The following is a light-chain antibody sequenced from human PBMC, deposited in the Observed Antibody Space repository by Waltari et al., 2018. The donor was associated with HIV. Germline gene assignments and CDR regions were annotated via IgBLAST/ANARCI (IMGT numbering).Light chain of an antibody. CDR2: RTN. J-gene: IGLJ2*01. V-gene: IGLV1-44*01. CDR1: SSNIGSKT. Sequence: QSVLTQPPSASGTPGQRVTISCSGSSSNIGSKTVNWYQQLPGTAPKLLIYRTNQRPSGVPDRFSGSKSGTSASLAISGLQSEDEADYYCATWDDSLNGDVVFGGGTKLTVL. CDR3: ATWDDSLNGDVV.